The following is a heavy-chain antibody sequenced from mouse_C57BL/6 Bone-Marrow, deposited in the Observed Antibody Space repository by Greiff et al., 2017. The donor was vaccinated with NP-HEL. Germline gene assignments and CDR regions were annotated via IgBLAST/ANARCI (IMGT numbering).Heavy chain of an antibody. D-gene: IGHD2-4*01. CDR3: ARHEDYEGFAY. CDR2: ISSGGSYT. J-gene: IGHJ3*01. CDR1: GFTFSSYG. Sequence: EVKLVESGGDLVKPGGSLKLSCPASGFTFSSYGMSWVRQTPDKRLEWVATISSGGSYTYYPDSVKGRFTISRDNAKNTLYLQMSSLKSEDTAMYYCARHEDYEGFAYWGQGTLVTVSA. V-gene: IGHV5-6*01.